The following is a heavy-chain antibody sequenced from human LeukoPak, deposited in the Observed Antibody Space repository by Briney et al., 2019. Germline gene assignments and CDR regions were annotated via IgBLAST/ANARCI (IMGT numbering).Heavy chain of an antibody. J-gene: IGHJ4*02. CDR1: GGSFSTYY. D-gene: IGHD6-19*01. V-gene: IGHV4-34*01. CDR2: INHSGGT. CDR3: ATGGGSVAATALDY. Sequence: PSETLSLTCAVYGGSFSTYYWSWIRQPPGKGLEWIGEINHSGGTSYNPSLKSRVTISVDTSKIQFSLNVRSVTVADTAVYYCATGGGSVAATALDYWGQGALVTVSS.